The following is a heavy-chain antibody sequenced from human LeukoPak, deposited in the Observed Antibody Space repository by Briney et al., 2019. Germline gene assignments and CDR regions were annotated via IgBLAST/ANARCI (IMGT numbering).Heavy chain of an antibody. J-gene: IGHJ4*02. Sequence: ASVKVSCKTSDFRDYYMNWVRQAPGQGLEWLGWINPKSGDTDYAQKFQGRVTMTRDTSINTAYMELSGLKPDDTAIYYCASGYSGYDLNYWGQETQVTVSS. CDR2: INPKSGDT. CDR1: DFRDYY. D-gene: IGHD5-12*01. CDR3: ASGYSGYDLNY. V-gene: IGHV1-2*02.